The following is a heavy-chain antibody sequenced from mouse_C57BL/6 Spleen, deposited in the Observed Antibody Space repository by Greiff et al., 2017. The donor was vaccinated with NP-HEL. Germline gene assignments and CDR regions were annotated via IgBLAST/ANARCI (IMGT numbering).Heavy chain of an antibody. CDR3: ARSDYYYGSSYWYFDV. V-gene: IGHV1-55*01. J-gene: IGHJ1*03. D-gene: IGHD1-1*01. CDR1: GYTFTSYW. Sequence: VKLQQPGAELVKPGASVKMSCKASGYTFTSYWITWVKQRPGQGLEWIGDIYPGSGSTNYNEKFKSKATLTVDTSSSTAYMQLSSLTSEDSAVYYCARSDYYYGSSYWYFDVWGTGTTVTVSS. CDR2: IYPGSGST.